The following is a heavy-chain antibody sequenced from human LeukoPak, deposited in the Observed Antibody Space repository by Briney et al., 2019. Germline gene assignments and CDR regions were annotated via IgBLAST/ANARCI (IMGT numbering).Heavy chain of an antibody. CDR3: ARLLRDGYSSGWYRDNDAFDI. D-gene: IGHD6-19*01. CDR2: IYFSGST. J-gene: IGHJ3*02. CDR1: GDSIRTTRY. V-gene: IGHV4-39*01. Sequence: SETLSLTCTVSGDSIRTTRYWGWIRQPHGKGLEWIGAIYFSGSTYYNPSLKSRVMISVDTSRNQFSLKLSSVTAADTAVYYCARLLRDGYSSGWYRDNDAFDIWGQGTMVTVSS.